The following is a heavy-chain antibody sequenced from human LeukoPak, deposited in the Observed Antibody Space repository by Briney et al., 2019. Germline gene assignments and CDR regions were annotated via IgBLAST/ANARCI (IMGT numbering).Heavy chain of an antibody. J-gene: IGHJ5*02. V-gene: IGHV4-34*01. CDR3: ASTYPYCSGGSCYWFDP. Sequence: PSETLSLTCAVYGGSFSGYYWSWIRQPPGKGLEWIGEINHSGSTNYNPSLKSRVTMSVDTSKNQFSLKLSSVTAADTAVYYCASTYPYCSGGSCYWFDPWGQGTLVTVSS. D-gene: IGHD2-15*01. CDR1: GGSFSGYY. CDR2: INHSGST.